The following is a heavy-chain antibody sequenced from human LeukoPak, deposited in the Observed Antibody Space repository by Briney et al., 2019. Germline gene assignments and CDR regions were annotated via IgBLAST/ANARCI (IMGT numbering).Heavy chain of an antibody. CDR2: INTDGRTS. J-gene: IGHJ4*02. CDR3: AKDRADCSNTSCYAFSDY. Sequence: GGSLRLSCAASGFTFSTYWMHWVRQAPGKGLVWVSRINTDGRTSAYADSVKGRFTISRDNSKITLYLQMNSLRAEDTAVYYCAKDRADCSNTSCYAFSDYWGQGTLVTVSP. CDR1: GFTFSTYW. D-gene: IGHD2-2*01. V-gene: IGHV3-74*01.